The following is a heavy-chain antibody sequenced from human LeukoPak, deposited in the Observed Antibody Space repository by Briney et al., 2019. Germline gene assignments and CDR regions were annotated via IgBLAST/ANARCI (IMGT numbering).Heavy chain of an antibody. CDR3: ARGGGWYGSGKVDY. D-gene: IGHD6-19*01. CDR1: GGSFSGYY. Sequence: SETLSLTCAVYGGSFSGYYWSWIRQPPGKGLEWIGAINHSGSTNYNPSLKSRVTILVDTSKNQFSLKLSSVTAADTAVYYCARGGGWYGSGKVDYWGQGTLVTVSS. CDR2: INHSGST. J-gene: IGHJ4*02. V-gene: IGHV4-34*01.